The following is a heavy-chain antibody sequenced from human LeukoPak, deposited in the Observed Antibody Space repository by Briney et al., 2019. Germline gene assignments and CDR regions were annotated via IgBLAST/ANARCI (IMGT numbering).Heavy chain of an antibody. V-gene: IGHV4-4*07. CDR1: GVSISSYY. D-gene: IGHD6-19*01. Sequence: SETLSLTCTVSGVSISSYYWTCIRRPAGEGLEWIGRIYTTGSTNYNPSLNSRVTMSVDTSSKESSLKLSSVSAADTAVYYCARQIAVAGKAGFAYWGQGTLVTVSS. CDR3: ARQIAVAGKAGFAY. J-gene: IGHJ4*02. CDR2: IYTTGST.